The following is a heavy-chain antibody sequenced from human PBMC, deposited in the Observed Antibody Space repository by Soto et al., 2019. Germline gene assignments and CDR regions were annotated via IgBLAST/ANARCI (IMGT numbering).Heavy chain of an antibody. J-gene: IGHJ4*02. CDR2: ISSSSSYT. D-gene: IGHD6-19*01. CDR3: VAVAGTLY. CDR1: GFTFSDYY. V-gene: IGHV3-11*06. Sequence: LRLSCAASGFTFSDYYMSWIRQAPGKGLEWVSYISSSSSYTNYADSAKGRFTISRDNAKNSLYLQMNSLRAEDTAVYYCVAVAGTLYWGQGTLVTVSS.